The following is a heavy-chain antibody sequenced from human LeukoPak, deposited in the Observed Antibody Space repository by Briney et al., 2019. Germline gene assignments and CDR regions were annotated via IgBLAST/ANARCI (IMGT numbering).Heavy chain of an antibody. V-gene: IGHV3-15*01. D-gene: IGHD3/OR15-3a*01. CDR1: GFTFRNVW. Sequence: TGESLRLSCAASGFTFRNVWMTWVRQAPGKGLEWLGLIKSGTDGGTTEYAAPLKGRFTISRDDSKKMAYLQINSLKTEDTAVYYCTTWTSLWGQGTLVTVSS. J-gene: IGHJ4*02. CDR3: TTWTSL. CDR2: IKSGTDGGTT.